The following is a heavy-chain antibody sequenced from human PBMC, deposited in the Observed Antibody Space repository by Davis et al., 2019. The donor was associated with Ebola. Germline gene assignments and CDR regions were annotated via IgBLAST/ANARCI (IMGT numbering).Heavy chain of an antibody. CDR3: ARARYDILTGYYYYYGMDV. V-gene: IGHV4-59*01. CDR2: IYYSGST. CDR1: GGPISSYY. D-gene: IGHD3-9*01. Sequence: SETLSLTCTVSGGPISSYYWSWIRQPPGKGLEWIGYIYYSGSTNYNPSLKSRVTISVDTSKNQFSLKLSSVTAADTAVYYCARARYDILTGYYYYYGMDVWGQGTTVTVSS. J-gene: IGHJ6*02.